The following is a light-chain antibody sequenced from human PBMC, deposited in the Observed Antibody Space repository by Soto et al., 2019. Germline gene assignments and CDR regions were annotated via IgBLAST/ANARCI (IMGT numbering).Light chain of an antibody. CDR3: QQFHMYPLA. CDR1: QGLSSA. V-gene: IGKV1-13*02. Sequence: AIYLTQSPPSLSASVGDRVTISCRASQGLSSALAWYQQKPGKAPTILIFDASIVDSGVPSRFSDSGSGTDYNRTLSSLQPEDLATYYCQQFHMYPLAFGGGPKVQMK. J-gene: IGKJ4*01. CDR2: DAS.